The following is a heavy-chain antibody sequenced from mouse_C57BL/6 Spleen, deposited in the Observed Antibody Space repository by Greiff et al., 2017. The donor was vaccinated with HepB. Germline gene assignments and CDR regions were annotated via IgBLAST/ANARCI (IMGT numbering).Heavy chain of an antibody. CDR1: GYTFTSYW. V-gene: IGHV1-7*01. CDR3: ASSSPCDSNYAMDY. J-gene: IGHJ4*01. CDR2: ISPSSGYI. Sequence: VQLLQSGADLAKPGASVKLSCKASGYTFTSYWMHWVKQRPGKGLEWIGYISPSSGYIKYNQKFKDKATLTADKSSSTAYLQLSSLTYEDAAVYYCASSSPCDSNYAMDYWGQGTSVTVSS.